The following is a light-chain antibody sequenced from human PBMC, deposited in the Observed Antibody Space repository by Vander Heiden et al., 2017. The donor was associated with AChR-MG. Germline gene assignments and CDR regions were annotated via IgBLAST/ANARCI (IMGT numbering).Light chain of an antibody. Sequence: IQMTQSPSSLSASVGDRVTIACRASQRISTFLNWYQQNPGTAPKLLIYAASSLQSGVPSRFSGSGSGTDFTLTISRLQLDDFAAYFCQQSYTIPLTFGGGTKVEIK. J-gene: IGKJ4*01. CDR2: AAS. V-gene: IGKV1-39*01. CDR1: QRISTF. CDR3: QQSYTIPLT.